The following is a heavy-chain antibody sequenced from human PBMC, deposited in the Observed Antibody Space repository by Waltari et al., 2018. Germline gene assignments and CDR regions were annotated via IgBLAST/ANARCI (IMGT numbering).Heavy chain of an antibody. CDR2: ISSDSNYM. Sequence: EVQLLESGGGLVRPGGSLRLSCAASGLTFSTYNLNWVRRPPGKGLGWVSSISSDSNYMHYADSVKGRFTISRDNAKNSLYLQLNSLRAEDTAVYYCATGGWGFYLGYWGQGTLVTVSS. D-gene: IGHD7-27*01. CDR3: ATGGWGFYLGY. J-gene: IGHJ4*02. CDR1: GLTFSTYN. V-gene: IGHV3-21*02.